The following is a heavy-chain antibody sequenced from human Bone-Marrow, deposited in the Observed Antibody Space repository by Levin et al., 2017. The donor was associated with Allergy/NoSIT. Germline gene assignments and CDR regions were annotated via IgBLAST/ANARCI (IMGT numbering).Heavy chain of an antibody. CDR3: ASGGPYYYYGMDV. V-gene: IGHV4-34*01. CDR1: GGSFSGYY. D-gene: IGHD2-21*01. Sequence: SQTLSLTCAVHGGSFSGYYWSWIRQPPGKGLEWIGEISHIGSTNYNPSLTSRVTISEDTSKKQSSLKLSSVTAADTAVYYCASGGPYYYYGMDVWGQGTTVTVSS. J-gene: IGHJ6*02. CDR2: ISHIGST.